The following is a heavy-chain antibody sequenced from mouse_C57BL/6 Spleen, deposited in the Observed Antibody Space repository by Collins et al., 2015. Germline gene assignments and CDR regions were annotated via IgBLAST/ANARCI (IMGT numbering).Heavy chain of an antibody. J-gene: IGHJ3*01. Sequence: DDDKYYNPALKSRLTISKDTSKNQVFLKIANVDTADTATYYCARIAGLLLETWFAYWGQGTLVTVSA. V-gene: IGHV8-8*01. D-gene: IGHD2-3*01. CDR2: DDDK. CDR3: ARIAGLLLETWFAY.